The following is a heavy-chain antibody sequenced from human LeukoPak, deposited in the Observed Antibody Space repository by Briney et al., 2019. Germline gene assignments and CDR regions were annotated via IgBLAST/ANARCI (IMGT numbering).Heavy chain of an antibody. CDR3: AKIPDSSSWVLLHTDY. J-gene: IGHJ4*02. V-gene: IGHV3-23*01. Sequence: GGSLRLSCAASGFTFSSYAMSWVRQAPGKGLEWVSAISGSGGSTYYADSVKGRFTISRDNSKNTLYLQMNSLRAVDRAVYYCAKIPDSSSWVLLHTDYWGQGTLVTVSS. CDR1: GFTFSSYA. D-gene: IGHD6-13*01. CDR2: ISGSGGST.